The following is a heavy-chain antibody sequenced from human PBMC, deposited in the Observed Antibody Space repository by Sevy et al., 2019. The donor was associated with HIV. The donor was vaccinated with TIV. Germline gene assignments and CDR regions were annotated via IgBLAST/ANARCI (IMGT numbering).Heavy chain of an antibody. Sequence: GGSLRLSCAASGFTFSSYAMHWVRQAPGKGLEWVAVISYDGSNKYYADSVKGRFTISRDNSKNPLYLQMNSLRAEDTAVYYCARDLVATVTSRGYFDYWGQGTLVTVSS. D-gene: IGHD4-17*01. V-gene: IGHV3-30*04. J-gene: IGHJ4*02. CDR3: ARDLVATVTSRGYFDY. CDR1: GFTFSSYA. CDR2: ISYDGSNK.